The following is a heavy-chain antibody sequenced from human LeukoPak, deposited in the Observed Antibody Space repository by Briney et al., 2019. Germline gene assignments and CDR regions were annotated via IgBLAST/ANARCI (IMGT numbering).Heavy chain of an antibody. CDR2: ISGSGVST. J-gene: IGHJ4*02. Sequence: GSLRLSCAASGFTFSSYAMSWVRQAPGTGLEWVSAISGSGVSTYYADSVKGRFTISRDNSKNTLYLHINSLRAEDTAVYYCAKESRDYYDSSGADYWGQGTLVTVSS. V-gene: IGHV3-23*01. D-gene: IGHD3-22*01. CDR1: GFTFSSYA. CDR3: AKESRDYYDSSGADY.